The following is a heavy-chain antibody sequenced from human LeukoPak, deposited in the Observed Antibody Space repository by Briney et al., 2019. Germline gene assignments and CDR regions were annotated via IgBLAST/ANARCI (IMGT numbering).Heavy chain of an antibody. Sequence: SETLSLTCTVSGGSISSGSYFWSWIRQPAGTGLEWIGRSYVSGSTSYNPSLKSRVTISVDTSKNQFSLNLSSVTAADTAVYYCARGPLLYCSSTSCPPKNWYFDLWGRGTLVTVSS. D-gene: IGHD2-2*01. CDR1: GGSISSGSYF. V-gene: IGHV4-61*02. CDR3: ARGPLLYCSSTSCPPKNWYFDL. J-gene: IGHJ2*01. CDR2: SYVSGST.